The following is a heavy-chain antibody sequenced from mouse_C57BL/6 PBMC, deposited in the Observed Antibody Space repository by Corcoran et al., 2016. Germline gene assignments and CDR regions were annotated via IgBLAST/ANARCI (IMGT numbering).Heavy chain of an antibody. Sequence: EVQLQQSGAELVKPGASVQLYCPASGFYIKDYYMHWVKQRTAQGLEWIGRIDPEDGETKYAPKFQGKATITEDTSSNTAYLQLSSLTSEDTAVYYCASGTGAMDYWGQGTSVTVSA. CDR3: ASGTGAMDY. J-gene: IGHJ4*01. CDR2: IDPEDGET. D-gene: IGHD4-1*01. V-gene: IGHV14-2*01. CDR1: GFYIKDYY.